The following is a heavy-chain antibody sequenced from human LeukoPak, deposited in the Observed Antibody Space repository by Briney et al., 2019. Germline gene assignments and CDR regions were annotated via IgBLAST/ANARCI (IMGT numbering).Heavy chain of an antibody. V-gene: IGHV1-8*03. D-gene: IGHD3-10*01. CDR1: GYTFTSYD. CDR2: MNPNSGNT. J-gene: IGHJ6*03. Sequence: ASVKVSCKASGYTFTSYDITRVRQATGQGLEWMGWMNPNSGNTGYAKKFPGRVTTTRNTCISTAYMELSSLRSEDTAVYYGARGVKQVRGVMINHYYFYMGVWGKGTTVTVS. CDR3: ARGVKQVRGVMINHYYFYMGV.